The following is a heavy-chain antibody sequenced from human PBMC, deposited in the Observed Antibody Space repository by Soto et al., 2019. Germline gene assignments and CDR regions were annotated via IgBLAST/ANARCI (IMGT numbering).Heavy chain of an antibody. Sequence: ASVKVSCKASGYIFTNHYIHWVRQAPGQGLEWMGIINPSGGSTNYLQKFQGRITMTRDTSTSTVYMELSSLRSEDTAVYYCARDSIEERVSITGTTEDYYYYMDVWGKGTTVTVSS. J-gene: IGHJ6*03. CDR3: ARDSIEERVSITGTTEDYYYYMDV. CDR1: GYIFTNHY. CDR2: INPSGGST. V-gene: IGHV1-46*01. D-gene: IGHD1-7*01.